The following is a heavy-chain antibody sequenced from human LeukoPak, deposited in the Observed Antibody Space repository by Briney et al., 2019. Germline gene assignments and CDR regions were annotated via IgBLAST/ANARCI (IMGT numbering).Heavy chain of an antibody. J-gene: IGHJ5*02. D-gene: IGHD2-2*01. V-gene: IGHV4-4*07. CDR1: GGSISSYY. Sequence: SETLSLTCTVSGGSISSYYWSWIRQPAGKGLEWIGRIYTSGGTNYNPSLKSRVTISVDTSTTQFSLKLSSVTAADTAVYYCARDAYCSSTSCYVGWFDPWGQGTLVTVSS. CDR3: ARDAYCSSTSCYVGWFDP. CDR2: IYTSGGT.